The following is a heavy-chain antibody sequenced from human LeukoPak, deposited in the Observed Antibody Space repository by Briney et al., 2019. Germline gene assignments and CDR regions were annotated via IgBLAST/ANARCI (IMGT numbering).Heavy chain of an antibody. Sequence: SETLSLTCAVSGGSISNTDHWNWVRPPPGTGLEWIGEMYHDGYTNYNPSLKSRVTMSGDKSKNHFSLKLTSVTAADTAVYYCARSRGAVAGWSFDIWGQGTVVTVSS. CDR3: ARSRGAVAGWSFDI. V-gene: IGHV4-4*02. J-gene: IGHJ3*02. CDR2: MYHDGYT. D-gene: IGHD6-19*01. CDR1: GGSISNTDH.